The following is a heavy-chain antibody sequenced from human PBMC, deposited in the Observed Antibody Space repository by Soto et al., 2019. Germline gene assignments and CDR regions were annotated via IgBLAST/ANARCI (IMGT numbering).Heavy chain of an antibody. Sequence: QVQLVESGGGVVQPGRSLRLSCAASGFTFSSYGMHWVRQAPGEGLEWVAVIWSDGNTKFYADSVKGRFTISRDNPKNTLYLQMNSLRGDDTAVYYCASSRGGWELIHWGQGTLVTVSS. D-gene: IGHD1-26*01. V-gene: IGHV3-33*01. CDR2: IWSDGNTK. CDR3: ASSRGGWELIH. CDR1: GFTFSSYG. J-gene: IGHJ4*02.